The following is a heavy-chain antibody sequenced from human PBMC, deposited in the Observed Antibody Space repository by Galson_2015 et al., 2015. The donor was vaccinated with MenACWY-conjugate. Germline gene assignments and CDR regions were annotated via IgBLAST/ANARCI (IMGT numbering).Heavy chain of an antibody. D-gene: IGHD6-13*01. J-gene: IGHJ4*02. CDR1: GSSFPTYW. V-gene: IGHV5-51*01. Sequence: QSGAEVKKPGESLKISCQGPGSSFPTYWVVWVRQMPGKGLEWMGIMHPGNSDTRYSPSFQGQVTISADKSTSTAYLQWSSLKASDTAMYYCARRISATGKPFDYWGQGTLVTVSS. CDR3: ARRISATGKPFDY. CDR2: MHPGNSDT.